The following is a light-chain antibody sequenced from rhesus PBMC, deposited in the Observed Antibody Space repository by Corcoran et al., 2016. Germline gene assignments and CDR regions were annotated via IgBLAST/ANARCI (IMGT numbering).Light chain of an antibody. CDR1: ENVNNY. CDR3: QHNYGTPWT. J-gene: IGKJ1*01. Sequence: DIQMTQSPSSLSASVGDRVTITCRASENVNNYLNWYQQKPGKAPKLLIYKASPLQSGVPSRFSGSGSGIDYTFTISSLQSEDVATYYCQHNYGTPWTFGQGTKVEI. V-gene: IGKV1-74*01. CDR2: KAS.